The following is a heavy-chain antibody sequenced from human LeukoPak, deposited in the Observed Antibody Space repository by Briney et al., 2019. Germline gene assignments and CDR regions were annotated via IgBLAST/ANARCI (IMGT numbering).Heavy chain of an antibody. D-gene: IGHD3-3*01. CDR2: ISTKTGTP. Sequence: ASVKVSCKTSGYTFTDYTLDWVRQAPGRGLEWMGWISTKTGTPHVQGFTGRFVFSLDTSVSTAYLQISNLNLDDTAVYYCARILGDHQKDFHHWGQGTLVTVS. CDR1: GYTFTDYT. J-gene: IGHJ1*01. V-gene: IGHV7-4-1*02. CDR3: ARILGDHQKDFHH.